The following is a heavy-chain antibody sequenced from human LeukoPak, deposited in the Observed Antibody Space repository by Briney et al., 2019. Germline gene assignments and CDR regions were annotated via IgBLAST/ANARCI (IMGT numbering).Heavy chain of an antibody. CDR1: GFTFISYA. J-gene: IGHJ4*02. V-gene: IGHV3-23*01. D-gene: IGHD6-19*01. CDR2: ITGTGGST. Sequence: GGSLRLSCAASGFTFISYAMSWVRQAPGKGLEWMSVITGTGGSTYYADSVKGRFTISRDNSKNTLYLQMNSLRAEDTAVYYWAKDGYSSGLDYWGQGALVTVSS. CDR3: AKDGYSSGLDY.